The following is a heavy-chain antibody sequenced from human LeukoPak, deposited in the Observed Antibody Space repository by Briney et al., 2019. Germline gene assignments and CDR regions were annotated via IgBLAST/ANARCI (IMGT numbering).Heavy chain of an antibody. CDR2: IWYDGSNK. J-gene: IGHJ4*02. D-gene: IGHD3-22*01. Sequence: GGSLRLSCAASGFTFSSYGMHWVRQAPGKGLEWVAVIWYDGSNKYYADSVKGRFTISRDKSKNTLYLQMNSLRAEDTAVYYCAKDHGSGYYYEGSIHYFDYWGQGTLVTVSS. V-gene: IGHV3-33*03. CDR3: AKDHGSGYYYEGSIHYFDY. CDR1: GFTFSSYG.